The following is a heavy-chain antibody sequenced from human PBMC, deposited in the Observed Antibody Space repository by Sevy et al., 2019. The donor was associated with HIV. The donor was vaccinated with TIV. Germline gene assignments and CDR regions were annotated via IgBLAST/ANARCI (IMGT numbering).Heavy chain of an antibody. CDR3: VKGCSSTSCYYYYYGMDV. CDR1: VFTFSSYA. D-gene: IGHD2-2*01. V-gene: IGHV3-64D*06. CDR2: ISSNGGST. J-gene: IGHJ6*02. Sequence: GGSLRLSCSASVFTFSSYAMHWVRQAPGKGLEYVSAISSNGGSTYYADSVKGRFTISRDNSKNTLYLQMSSLRAEDTAVYYCVKGCSSTSCYYYYYGMDVWGQGTTVTVSS.